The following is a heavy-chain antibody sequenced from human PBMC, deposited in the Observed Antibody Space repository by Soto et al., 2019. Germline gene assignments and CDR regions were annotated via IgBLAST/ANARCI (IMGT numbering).Heavy chain of an antibody. V-gene: IGHV4-31*03. J-gene: IGHJ4*02. D-gene: IGHD2-15*01. CDR3: ARHTPAISISDH. CDR1: GGSISSGGYY. CDR2: IYYSGST. Sequence: PSETLSLTCTASGGSISSGGYYWSWIRQHPGKGLEWIGYIYYSGSTYYNPSLKSRVTISVDTSKNQFSLKLSSVTAADTAVYYCARHTPAISISDHWGQGTLVTVSS.